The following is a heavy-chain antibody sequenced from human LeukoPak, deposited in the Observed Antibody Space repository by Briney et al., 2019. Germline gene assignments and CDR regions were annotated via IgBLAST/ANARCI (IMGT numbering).Heavy chain of an antibody. Sequence: GGSLRLSCAASGFTFSSYSMNWVRQAPGKGLEWVSSISSSSSYIYYADSVKGRLTISRDNAKNSLCLQMNSLRAEDTAVYYCARGLTRYFQHWGQGTLVTVSS. CDR1: GFTFSSYS. J-gene: IGHJ1*01. V-gene: IGHV3-21*01. CDR2: ISSSSSYI. CDR3: ARGLTRYFQH.